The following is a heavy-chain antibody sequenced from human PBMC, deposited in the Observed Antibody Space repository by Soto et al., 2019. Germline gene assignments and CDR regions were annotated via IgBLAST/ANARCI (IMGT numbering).Heavy chain of an antibody. CDR1: GFTFSSYA. CDR2: ISGSGGSA. J-gene: IGHJ5*02. V-gene: IGHV3-23*01. D-gene: IGHD3-22*01. Sequence: PGGSLRLSCAASGFTFSSYAMSWVRQAPGKGLEWVSAISGSGGSAYYADSVKGRFTISRDDSKNTLYLRMNSLRAEDTAVYYCAKGPITMIVPSAWFDPWGRGTLVTVCS. CDR3: AKGPITMIVPSAWFDP.